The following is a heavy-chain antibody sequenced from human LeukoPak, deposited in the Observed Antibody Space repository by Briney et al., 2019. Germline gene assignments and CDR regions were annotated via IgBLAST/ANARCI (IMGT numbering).Heavy chain of an antibody. CDR3: EIMAGY. J-gene: IGHJ4*02. D-gene: IGHD3-10*01. Sequence: SETLSLTCTVSGDSISSSNCYRGWIRQPPGKGLEWIGSLYYSGSSYYNPSLKSRVTISADTSKNQFSLKLTSVTAADTAVYYCEIMAGYWGQGTLVTVSS. CDR2: LYYSGSS. V-gene: IGHV4-39*01. CDR1: GDSISSSNCY.